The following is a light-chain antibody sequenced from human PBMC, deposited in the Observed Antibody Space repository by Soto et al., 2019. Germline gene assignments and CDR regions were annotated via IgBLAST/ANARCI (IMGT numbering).Light chain of an antibody. V-gene: IGKV2-30*01. CDR3: MQGSHWPYT. CDR1: QSLVYSDGNTY. J-gene: IGKJ2*01. CDR2: KVS. Sequence: DVVMTQSALSLPVTLGQPASISCRSSQSLVYSDGNTYLNWLHQRPGQSPRRLIYKVSNRDSGVPERFSGRGSGTDFTLKISRVEAEDVGLYYCMQGSHWPYTFGPGTRLEIK.